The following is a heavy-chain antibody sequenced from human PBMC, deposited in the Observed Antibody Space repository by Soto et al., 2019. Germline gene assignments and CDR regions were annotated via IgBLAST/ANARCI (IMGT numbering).Heavy chain of an antibody. CDR2: ISGNSNYI. J-gene: IGHJ4*02. Sequence: EVQLVESGGGLVKPGASLRLSCAASGFTFNSYTMNWVRQAPGKGLEWVSSISGNSNYIHYADSVKGRFTISRDNAKNSLYLQMNSLRAEDTAVYFCASRIGPMVRGVVDYWGQGTLVTVSS. V-gene: IGHV3-21*01. D-gene: IGHD3-10*01. CDR1: GFTFNSYT. CDR3: ASRIGPMVRGVVDY.